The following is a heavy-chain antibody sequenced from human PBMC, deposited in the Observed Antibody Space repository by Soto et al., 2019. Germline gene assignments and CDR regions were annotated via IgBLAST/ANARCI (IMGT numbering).Heavy chain of an antibody. CDR1: GGSFSGYY. D-gene: IGHD6-19*01. Sequence: SETLSLTCAVYGGSFSGYYWSWIRQPPGKGLEWIGEINHSGSTNYNPSLKSRVTISVDTSKNQFSLKLSSVTAADTAVYYCARGGSGWYFYYYYGMDVWGQGTTVTVSS. V-gene: IGHV4-34*01. CDR3: ARGGSGWYFYYYYGMDV. CDR2: INHSGST. J-gene: IGHJ6*02.